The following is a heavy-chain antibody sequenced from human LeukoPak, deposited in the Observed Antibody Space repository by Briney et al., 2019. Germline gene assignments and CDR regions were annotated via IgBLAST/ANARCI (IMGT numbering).Heavy chain of an antibody. CDR1: GYTFTNYG. J-gene: IGHJ6*04. D-gene: IGHD3-10*01. CDR2: ISAYNGNT. V-gene: IGHV1-18*04. Sequence: ASVKVSCKASGYTFTNYGITWARQAPGQGLEWMGWISAYNGNTNYAQKFQGRVTMTTDTSTSTAYMELRSLRSDDTAVYYCAREKPWGYGSGSDGMDVWGKGTTVTVSS. CDR3: AREKPWGYGSGSDGMDV.